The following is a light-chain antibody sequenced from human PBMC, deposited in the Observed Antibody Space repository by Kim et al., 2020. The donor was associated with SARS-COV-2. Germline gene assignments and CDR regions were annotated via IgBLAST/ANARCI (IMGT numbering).Light chain of an antibody. CDR2: WAS. Sequence: DIVMTQSPDSLAVSLGERATIHCKSSQSVLYSSNNKNYLAWYQQKPGQPPKLLIYWASTRESGVPDRFSGSGSGTDFTLTISNLQAEDVSVYYCHQYYRAPRTFGPGTKVDIK. CDR1: QSVLYSSNNKNY. V-gene: IGKV4-1*01. CDR3: HQYYRAPRT. J-gene: IGKJ3*01.